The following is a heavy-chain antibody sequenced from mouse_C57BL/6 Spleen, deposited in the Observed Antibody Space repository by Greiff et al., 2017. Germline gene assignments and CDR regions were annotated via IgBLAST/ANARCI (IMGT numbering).Heavy chain of an antibody. CDR2: INPYNGDT. CDR3: ARCGDYDEPYYFDY. J-gene: IGHJ2*01. CDR1: GYSFTGYF. V-gene: IGHV1-20*01. Sequence: VQLKQSGPELVKPGDSVKISCKASGYSFTGYFMNWVMQSHGKSLEWIGRINPYNGDTFYNQKFKGKATLTVDKSSSTAHMELRSLTSEDSAVYYCARCGDYDEPYYFDYWGQGTTLTVSS. D-gene: IGHD2-4*01.